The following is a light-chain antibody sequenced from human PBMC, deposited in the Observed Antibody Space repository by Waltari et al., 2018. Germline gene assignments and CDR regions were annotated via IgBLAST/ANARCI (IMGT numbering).Light chain of an antibody. V-gene: IGKV2-30*02. J-gene: IGKJ1*01. CDR2: KVF. CDR3: MQATQWPLT. CDR1: QSLVHSDGKTY. Sequence: DVVMTQSPLSLTVTLGQPATISCRSTQSLVHSDGKTYLNWFHQRPGQSPRRLIYKVFNRESGGPDRFSGSGSGNDFTLKISRVEAEDVGTYYCMQATQWPLTFGQGTKVEIK.